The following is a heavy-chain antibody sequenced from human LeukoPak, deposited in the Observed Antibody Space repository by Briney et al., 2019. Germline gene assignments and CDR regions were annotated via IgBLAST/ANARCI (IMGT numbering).Heavy chain of an antibody. CDR3: ARPGGSSQLYTWFGP. D-gene: IGHD2-2*02. J-gene: IGHJ5*01. V-gene: IGHV4-34*01. Sequence: SETLSLTCAVYGGSFSGYYWSWIRQPPGKGLEWIGEINHSGSTNYNPSLKSRVTISVDASKNQFSLKLSSVTAADTAVYHSARPGGSSQLYTWFGPWGQGTLV. CDR1: GGSFSGYY. CDR2: INHSGST.